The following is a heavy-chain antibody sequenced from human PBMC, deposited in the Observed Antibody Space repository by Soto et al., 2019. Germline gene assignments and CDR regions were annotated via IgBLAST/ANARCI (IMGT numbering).Heavy chain of an antibody. V-gene: IGHV4-34*01. CDR2: INHSGST. J-gene: IGHJ4*02. Sequence: SETLSLTCAVYGGSFSGYYWSWIRQPPGKGLEWIGEINHSGSTNYNPSLKSRVTISVDTSKNQSSLKLSSVTAADTAVYYCARVTPGNFWSGYRLDYWGQGTLVPVSS. CDR3: ARVTPGNFWSGYRLDY. CDR1: GGSFSGYY. D-gene: IGHD3-3*01.